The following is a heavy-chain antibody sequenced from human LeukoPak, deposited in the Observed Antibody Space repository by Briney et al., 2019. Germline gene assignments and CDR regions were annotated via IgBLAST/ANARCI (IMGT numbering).Heavy chain of an antibody. CDR1: GGSISGSNHY. CDR3: ATYFDFWSGYPGYMDV. J-gene: IGHJ6*03. CDR2: IYYRGTT. D-gene: IGHD3-3*01. Sequence: HPSETLSLTCTVSGGSISGSNHYWGWIRQSPGKGLEWIGSIYYRGTTSYNPSLKGRVTISVDTSKNQFSLNLGSVTAADTAVYYCATYFDFWSGYPGYMDVWGNGTTVTVSS. V-gene: IGHV4-39*01.